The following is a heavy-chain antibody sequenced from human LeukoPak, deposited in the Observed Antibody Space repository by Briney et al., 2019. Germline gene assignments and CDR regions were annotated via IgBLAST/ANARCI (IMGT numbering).Heavy chain of an antibody. J-gene: IGHJ4*02. CDR2: INPSGGST. CDR3: ARDRRVVGATTGYYFDY. Sequence: GASVKVSCKASGYTFTSYYMHWVRQAPGQGLEWMGIINPSGGSTSYAQKFQGRVTMTRDMSTSTVYMELSSLRSEDTAVYYCARDRRVVGATTGYYFDYWGQGTLVTVSS. V-gene: IGHV1-46*01. CDR1: GYTFTSYY. D-gene: IGHD1-26*01.